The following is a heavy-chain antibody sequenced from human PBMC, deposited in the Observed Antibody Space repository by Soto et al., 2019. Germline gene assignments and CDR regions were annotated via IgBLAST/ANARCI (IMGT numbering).Heavy chain of an antibody. CDR1: GVSFRGYY. V-gene: IGHV4-34*01. D-gene: IGHD2-15*01. J-gene: IGHJ6*03. CDR3: ARGEATPYYYYYMDV. Sequence: TLSLTCAVYGVSFRGYYWSWIGQPPGKGLEWIGEINHSGSTNYNPSLKSRVTISVDTSKNQFSLKLSSVTAADTAVYYCARGEATPYYYYYMDVWGKGTTVTVSS. CDR2: INHSGST.